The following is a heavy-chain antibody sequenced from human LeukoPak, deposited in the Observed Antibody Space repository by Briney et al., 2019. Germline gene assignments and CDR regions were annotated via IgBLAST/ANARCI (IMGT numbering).Heavy chain of an antibody. CDR3: ARAGSLQLWVDFDN. CDR2: IGGSGGTT. CDR1: GFTFSSYA. V-gene: IGHV3-23*01. D-gene: IGHD5-18*01. Sequence: PGGSLRLSCAASGFTFSSYAMSWVRQAPGKGLEWVSGIGGSGGTTYYADSVKGRFSISRDNSKNTLYVQMNSLRAEDTAVYYCARAGSLQLWVDFDNWGQGTLVTVSS. J-gene: IGHJ4*02.